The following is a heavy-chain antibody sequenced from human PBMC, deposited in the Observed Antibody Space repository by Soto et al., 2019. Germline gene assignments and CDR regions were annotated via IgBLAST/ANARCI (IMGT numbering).Heavy chain of an antibody. CDR3: APHVHCSGGSCHYDAFDI. CDR1: GFIFGNYM. CDR2: IRDGGEST. Sequence: PGGSLRLSCAFSGFIFGNYMMTWVRQAPGKGLEWVSTIRDGGESTYYADSVKGRFTISRDNSKNTLYLQMDSLGVGDTAVYYCAPHVHCSGGSCHYDAFDIRGQGTMVTVSS. J-gene: IGHJ3*02. V-gene: IGHV3-23*01. D-gene: IGHD2-15*01.